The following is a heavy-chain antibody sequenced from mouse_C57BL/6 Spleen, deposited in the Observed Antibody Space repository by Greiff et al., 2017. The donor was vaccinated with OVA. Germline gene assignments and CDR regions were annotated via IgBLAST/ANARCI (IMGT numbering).Heavy chain of an antibody. CDR1: GYSITSGYY. J-gene: IGHJ2*01. Sequence: EVQLVESGPGLVKPSQSLSLTCSVTGYSITSGYYWNWIRQFPGNKLEWMGYISYDGSNNYNPSLKNRISITRDTSKNQFFLKLNSVTTEDTATYYCARDQYYGSRYFDYWGQGTTLTVSS. CDR2: ISYDGSN. CDR3: ARDQYYGSRYFDY. D-gene: IGHD1-1*01. V-gene: IGHV3-6*01.